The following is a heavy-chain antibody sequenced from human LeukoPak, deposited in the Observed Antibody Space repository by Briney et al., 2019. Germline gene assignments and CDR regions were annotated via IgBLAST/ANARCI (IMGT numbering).Heavy chain of an antibody. Sequence: GGSLRLSCAASEFTFSTFGMHWVRQAPGKGLEWVAFIRYDGSNKYYADSVKGRFTISRDNSKNTLYLQMNSLRAEDTAVYYCAKGDGSGSAFDYWGQGTLVTVSS. V-gene: IGHV3-30*02. CDR2: IRYDGSNK. J-gene: IGHJ4*02. CDR3: AKGDGSGSAFDY. CDR1: EFTFSTFG. D-gene: IGHD3-10*01.